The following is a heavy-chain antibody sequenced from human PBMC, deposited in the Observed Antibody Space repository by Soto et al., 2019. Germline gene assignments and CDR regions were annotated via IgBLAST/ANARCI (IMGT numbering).Heavy chain of an antibody. J-gene: IGHJ4*02. CDR3: AHHPYCGGDCYFDY. D-gene: IGHD2-21*02. Sequence: QITLKESGPTLVKPTQTLTLTCTFSGFSLSTSGVGVGWIRQPPGKALEWLALIYWDDDKRYSPSLKSRLTITNDTSKNPVVLTMTNMDPVDTATYYCAHHPYCGGDCYFDYWGQGTLVTVSS. CDR2: IYWDDDK. V-gene: IGHV2-5*02. CDR1: GFSLSTSGVG.